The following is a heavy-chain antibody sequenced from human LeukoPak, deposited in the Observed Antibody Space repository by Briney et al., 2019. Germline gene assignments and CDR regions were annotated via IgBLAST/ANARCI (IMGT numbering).Heavy chain of an antibody. Sequence: PSETLTLTCTVSGGSVGSAGYYWSWIRQPPGGGLEWIGYIYYIRNTNYNPSLKSRVTMSLDPSKNQFSLKLNSVTAADTAVYYCARTQSQSGSYRYYFGYWGQGTLVTVSS. V-gene: IGHV4-61*08. CDR2: IYYIRNT. J-gene: IGHJ4*02. CDR3: ARTQSQSGSYRYYFGY. D-gene: IGHD1-26*01. CDR1: GGSVGSAGYY.